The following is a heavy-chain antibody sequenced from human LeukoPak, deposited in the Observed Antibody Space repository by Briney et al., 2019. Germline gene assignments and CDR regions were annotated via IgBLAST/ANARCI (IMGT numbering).Heavy chain of an antibody. Sequence: SVKVSCKASGGTFSSYAISWVRQAPGQGLEWMGGIIPIFGTANYAQKFQGRVTITADESTSTAYMELSSLRSEDTAVYYCAKDLYSSGWYYYFDYWGQGTLVTVSS. J-gene: IGHJ4*02. CDR3: AKDLYSSGWYYYFDY. CDR2: IIPIFGTA. D-gene: IGHD6-19*01. V-gene: IGHV1-69*13. CDR1: GGTFSSYA.